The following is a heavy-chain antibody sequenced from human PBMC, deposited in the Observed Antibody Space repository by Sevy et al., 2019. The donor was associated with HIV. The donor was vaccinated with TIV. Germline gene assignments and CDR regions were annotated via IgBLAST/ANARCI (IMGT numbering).Heavy chain of an antibody. D-gene: IGHD2-15*01. CDR3: ARVNCSGGSCYYYYGMDV. CDR1: GFTVSSNY. Sequence: GGSLRLSCAASGFTVSSNYMSWVRHAPGKGLEWVSVIYSGCSTYYADSVKGRFTISRDNSKNTLYLQMNSLRAEDTAVYYCARVNCSGGSCYYYYGMDVWGQGTTVTVSS. J-gene: IGHJ6*02. CDR2: IYSGCST. V-gene: IGHV3-53*01.